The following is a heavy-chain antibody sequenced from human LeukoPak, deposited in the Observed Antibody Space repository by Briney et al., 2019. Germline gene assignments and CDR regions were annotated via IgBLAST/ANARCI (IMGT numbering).Heavy chain of an antibody. CDR3: VRRYYEYNVYDRHFDY. V-gene: IGHV3-74*03. CDR1: GFTFCRVW. D-gene: IGHD5/OR15-5a*01. J-gene: IGHJ4*02. Sequence: GGSLRLSCAASGFTFCRVWMRWVPQAPREGLVWVSRISDDGSITTYADSVKGRFTISRDNAKSTVFLQMNSLRAGDTAVYFCVRRYYEYNVYDRHFDYWGQGILVTVSS. CDR2: ISDDGSIT.